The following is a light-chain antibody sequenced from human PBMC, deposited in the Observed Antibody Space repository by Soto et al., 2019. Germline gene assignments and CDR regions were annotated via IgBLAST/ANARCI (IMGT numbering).Light chain of an antibody. CDR1: QSVSNNY. Sequence: EIVLTQSPGTLSLSPGERATLSCRASQSVSNNYFAWYQQKPGQAPRLLIYGASSRATGTPDGFNGSGSGAYFPLTSSRLEPEAVAVYYCQQYGSSPLTFGGGTKVEIK. V-gene: IGKV3-20*01. CDR2: GAS. J-gene: IGKJ4*01. CDR3: QQYGSSPLT.